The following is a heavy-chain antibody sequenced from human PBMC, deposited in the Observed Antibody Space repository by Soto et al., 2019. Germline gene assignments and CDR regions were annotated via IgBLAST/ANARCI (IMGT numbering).Heavy chain of an antibody. V-gene: IGHV5-51*01. CDR2: IHPGDSDT. CDR1: GYRFTTYW. D-gene: IGHD1-1*01. CDR3: ARQEQLAPYNYSFDV. J-gene: IGHJ6*02. Sequence: GESLKISCKVSGYRFTTYWIAWVRQMPGKGLEWMGIIHPGDSDTRYSPSFQGQVTISADKSVGTAFLQWSRLKASDTATYYCARQEQLAPYNYSFDVWGQGTTVTVSS.